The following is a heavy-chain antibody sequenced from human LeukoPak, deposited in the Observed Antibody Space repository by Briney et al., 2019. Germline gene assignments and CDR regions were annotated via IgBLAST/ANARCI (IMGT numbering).Heavy chain of an antibody. D-gene: IGHD3-22*01. CDR1: GFTFSSCG. J-gene: IGHJ4*02. Sequence: GGSLRLSCAASGFTFSSCGFNWVRQAPGKGLEWVSSIGTTGTDRYYADSVRGRFTISRDNAKNSMYLQMDSLRDEDTAVYYCATEAIGRHYDTWGQGTLLTASS. CDR3: ATEAIGRHYDT. CDR2: IGTTGTDR. V-gene: IGHV3-21*01.